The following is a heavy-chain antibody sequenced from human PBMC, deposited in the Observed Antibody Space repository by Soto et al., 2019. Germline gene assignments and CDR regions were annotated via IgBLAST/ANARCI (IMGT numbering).Heavy chain of an antibody. J-gene: IGHJ3*02. CDR2: IYYSGST. D-gene: IGHD3-9*01. CDR1: VGSISSYY. CDR3: ARGTPVLRYFDWSAGFDI. Sequence: SETLSLTGTVSVGSISSYYWSWIRQRPGKGLEWIGYIYYSGSTNYNPSLKSRVTISVDTSKNQFSLKLSSVTAADTAVYYCARGTPVLRYFDWSAGFDIWGQGTMVTVSS. V-gene: IGHV4-59*01.